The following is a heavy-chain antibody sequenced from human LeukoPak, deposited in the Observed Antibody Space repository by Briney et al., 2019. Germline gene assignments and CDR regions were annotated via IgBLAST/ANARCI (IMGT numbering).Heavy chain of an antibody. D-gene: IGHD4-17*01. J-gene: IGHJ4*02. Sequence: GGSLRLSCAASGFTFSSYAMSWVRQAPGKGLEWVSTISGGGGSSYYADSVKGRFTISRDNSNNTLNVQMNSLRAVDTAVYYCARETGSAVGSTDFDYWGQGTLVTVSS. V-gene: IGHV3-23*01. CDR2: ISGGGGSS. CDR3: ARETGSAVGSTDFDY. CDR1: GFTFSSYA.